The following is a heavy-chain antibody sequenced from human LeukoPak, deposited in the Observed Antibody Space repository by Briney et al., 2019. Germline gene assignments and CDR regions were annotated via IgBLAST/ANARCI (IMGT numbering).Heavy chain of an antibody. CDR1: GGSFSGYY. CDR3: ARGPGSTGIMFGGVIVYYFDY. D-gene: IGHD3-16*02. Sequence: SETLSLTCAVYGGSFSGYYWSWIRQPPGKGLEWIGEINHSGSTNYNPSLKSRVTISVDTSKNQFSLKLSSVTAADTAVYYCARGPGSTGIMFGGVIVYYFDYWGQGTLVTVSS. CDR2: INHSGST. J-gene: IGHJ4*02. V-gene: IGHV4-34*01.